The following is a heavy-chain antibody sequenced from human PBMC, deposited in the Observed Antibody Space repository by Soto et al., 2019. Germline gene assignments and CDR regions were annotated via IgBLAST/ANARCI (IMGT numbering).Heavy chain of an antibody. V-gene: IGHV4-34*01. Sequence: SETLSLTCAVYGGSFSGYYWRWIRQPPGKGLEWIGEINHSGSTNYNPSLKSRVTISVDTSKNQFSLKLSSVTAADTAVYYCARVRYGFDASYYYYGMDVWGQGTTVTVSS. D-gene: IGHD3-10*01. CDR3: ARVRYGFDASYYYYGMDV. J-gene: IGHJ6*02. CDR1: GGSFSGYY. CDR2: INHSGST.